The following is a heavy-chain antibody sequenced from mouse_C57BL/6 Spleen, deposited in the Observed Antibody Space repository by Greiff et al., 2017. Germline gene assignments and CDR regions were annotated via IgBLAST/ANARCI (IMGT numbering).Heavy chain of an antibody. D-gene: IGHD2-3*01. CDR1: GYTFTSYW. CDR2: INPSSGYT. Sequence: VQLQQSGAELAKPGASVKLSCKASGYTFTSYWLHWVKQRPGQGLEWIGYINPSSGYTKYNQKFKDKATLTADKSSSTAYMQLSSLTYDDSAVYYCAIYDYGYFDVWGTGTTVTASS. V-gene: IGHV1-7*01. CDR3: AIYDYGYFDV. J-gene: IGHJ1*03.